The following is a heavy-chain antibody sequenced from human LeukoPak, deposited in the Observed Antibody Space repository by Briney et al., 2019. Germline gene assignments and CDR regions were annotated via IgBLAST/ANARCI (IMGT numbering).Heavy chain of an antibody. V-gene: IGHV1-18*01. CDR3: ARDRGSGSVNDY. Sequence: ASVKVSCKVSGYTLTELSMHWVRQAPGQGLEWMGWISAYNGNTNYAQKLQGRVTMTTDTSTSTAYMELRSLRSDDTAVYYCARDRGSGSVNDYWGQGTLVTVSS. D-gene: IGHD3-10*01. CDR2: ISAYNGNT. J-gene: IGHJ4*02. CDR1: GYTLTELS.